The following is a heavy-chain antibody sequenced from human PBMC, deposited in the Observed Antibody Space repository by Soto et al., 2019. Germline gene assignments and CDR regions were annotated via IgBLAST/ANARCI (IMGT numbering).Heavy chain of an antibody. CDR3: ARHGGCSGCSCYLRWFDP. J-gene: IGHJ5*02. V-gene: IGHV4-59*08. CDR2: IYYSGST. D-gene: IGHD2-15*01. Sequence: QVQLQESGPGLVKPSETLSLTCTVSGASISSYYWSWIRQPPGKGLEWIGYIYYSGSTNYNPSLNSRLSTAIDTTKHQCSRNLHAVTAEDAAVYYCARHGGCSGCSCYLRWFDPWVQGTLVAVSS. CDR1: GASISSYY.